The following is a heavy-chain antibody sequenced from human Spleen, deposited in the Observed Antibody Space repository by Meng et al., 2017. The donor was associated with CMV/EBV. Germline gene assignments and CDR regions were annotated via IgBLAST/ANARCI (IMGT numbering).Heavy chain of an antibody. Sequence: SCAASGFTFSSYAMSWVRQAPGKGLEWVSAISGSGGSTYYADSVKGRFTISRDNSKNTLYLQMNSLRAEDTAVYYCATPYNDIWAGYFAYWGLGTLVTVSS. CDR1: GFTFSSYA. CDR2: ISGSGGST. D-gene: IGHD3-9*01. V-gene: IGHV3-23*01. CDR3: ATPYNDIWAGYFAY. J-gene: IGHJ4*02.